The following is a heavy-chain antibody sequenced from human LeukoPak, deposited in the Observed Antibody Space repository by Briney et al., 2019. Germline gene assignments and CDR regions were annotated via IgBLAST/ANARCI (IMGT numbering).Heavy chain of an antibody. J-gene: IGHJ4*01. V-gene: IGHV5-51*01. CDR2: IYPGGSDT. CDR3: ARQYSSGWFRHFDY. Sequence: GESPKISCRSSGYSFINYYIGWVRQVPGKGLEWMGVIYPGGSDTTYSPSFRGQVVFSADRSTTTVYLQLTTLQASDTAIYYCARQYSSGWFRHFDYWGQGTLITVSS. D-gene: IGHD3-22*01. CDR1: GYSFINYY.